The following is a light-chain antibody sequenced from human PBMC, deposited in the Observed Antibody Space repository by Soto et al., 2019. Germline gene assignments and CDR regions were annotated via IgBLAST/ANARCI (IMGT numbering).Light chain of an antibody. V-gene: IGKV1D-12*01. CDR2: AAS. CDR1: QGISSW. CDR3: QQANSSPIT. Sequence: DIQLTQSPSKLSASVGDRAPISCRASQGISSWLAWYQQKPGKAPKLLIYAASSLQSGVPSRFSGSGSGTDVTLTISILQPEDFATYYCQQANSSPITFGQGTRLEIK. J-gene: IGKJ5*01.